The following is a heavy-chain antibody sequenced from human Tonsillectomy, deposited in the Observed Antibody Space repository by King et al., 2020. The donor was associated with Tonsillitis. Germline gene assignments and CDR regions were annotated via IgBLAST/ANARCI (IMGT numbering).Heavy chain of an antibody. D-gene: IGHD3-22*01. V-gene: IGHV3-21*01. CDR3: ARDPRDYYDTSVFYSGEDTFDY. Sequence: QLVESGGGLVKPGGSLRLSCAASGFTFSSYSMNWVRQAPGGGLEWVSSISSSSSYIYYADSVKGRFTISRDNAKNSLYLQMNSLRAEDTAVYYCARDPRDYYDTSVFYSGEDTFDYWGQGTLVTVSS. J-gene: IGHJ4*02. CDR2: ISSSSSYI. CDR1: GFTFSSYS.